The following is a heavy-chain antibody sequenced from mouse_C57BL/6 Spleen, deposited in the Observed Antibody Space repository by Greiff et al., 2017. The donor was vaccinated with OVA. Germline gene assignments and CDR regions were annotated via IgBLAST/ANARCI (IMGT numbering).Heavy chain of an antibody. J-gene: IGHJ3*01. Sequence: VQLQQSGPELVKPGASVKISCKASGYTFTDYYMNWVKQSHGKSLEWIGDINPNNGGTSYNQKFKGKATLTVDKHSSTAYMELRSLTSEDSAVYYCARRGQLKLLAWFAYWGQGTLVTVSA. CDR3: ARRGQLKLLAWFAY. CDR1: GYTFTDYY. D-gene: IGHD3-2*02. CDR2: INPNNGGT. V-gene: IGHV1-26*01.